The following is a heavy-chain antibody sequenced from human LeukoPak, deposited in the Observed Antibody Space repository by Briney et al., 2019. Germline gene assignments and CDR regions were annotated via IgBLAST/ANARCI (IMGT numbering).Heavy chain of an antibody. J-gene: IGHJ4*02. CDR3: AKAIYSGSYYFDY. V-gene: IGHV3-23*01. Sequence: PGGSLRLSCAASGFTFSSYAMSWVRQAPGKGLEWVSAISGSGGSTYYADSVKGRFTISRDNSKNTLHLQMNSLRAEDTAVYYCAKAIYSGSYYFDYWGQGTLVTVSS. CDR1: GFTFSSYA. D-gene: IGHD1-26*01. CDR2: ISGSGGST.